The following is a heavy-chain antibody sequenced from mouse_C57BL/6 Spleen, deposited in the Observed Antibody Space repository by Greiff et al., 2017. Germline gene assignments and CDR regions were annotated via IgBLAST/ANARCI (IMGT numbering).Heavy chain of an antibody. V-gene: IGHV2-9-1*01. J-gene: IGHJ1*03. Sequence: VKLMESGPGLVAPSQSLSITCTVSGFSLTSYAISWVRQPPGKGLEWLGVIWTGGGTNYNSALKSRLSISKDNSKSQVFLKMNSLQTDDTARYYCARNKDYGSPYWYFDVWGTGTTVTVSS. CDR1: GFSLTSYA. D-gene: IGHD1-1*01. CDR2: IWTGGGT. CDR3: ARNKDYGSPYWYFDV.